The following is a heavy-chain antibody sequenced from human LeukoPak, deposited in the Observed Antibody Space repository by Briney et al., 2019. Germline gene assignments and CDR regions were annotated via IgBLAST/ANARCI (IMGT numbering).Heavy chain of an antibody. V-gene: IGHV4-31*03. CDR3: AAGYDYRTTFDY. D-gene: IGHD5-12*01. CDR2: IYYSGST. CDR1: GGSISSGGYY. J-gene: IGHJ4*02. Sequence: PSQTLSLTCTVSGGSISSGGYYWGWNRQHPGKGLEWIGYIYYSGSTYYNPSLKSRVTISVDTSKNQFSLKLGSVTAADTAVYYCAAGYDYRTTFDYWGQGTLVTVSS.